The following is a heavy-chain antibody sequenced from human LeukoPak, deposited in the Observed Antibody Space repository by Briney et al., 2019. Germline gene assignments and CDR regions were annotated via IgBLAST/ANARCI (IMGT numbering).Heavy chain of an antibody. CDR1: GFTFSNYN. V-gene: IGHV3-21*01. CDR2: ITSSGTYI. J-gene: IGHJ4*02. D-gene: IGHD1-26*01. Sequence: GGSLRLSCAASGFTFSNYNMNWVRQAPGKAMEWVSSITSSGTYIFYADSVKGRFTISRDNAKNSLYLQMDSLRAEDTAVYYCARDLMGWDLHYFDYWGQGTLVTVSS. CDR3: ARDLMGWDLHYFDY.